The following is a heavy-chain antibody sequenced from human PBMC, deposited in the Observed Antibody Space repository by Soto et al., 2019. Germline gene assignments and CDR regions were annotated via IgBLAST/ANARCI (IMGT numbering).Heavy chain of an antibody. CDR3: VRGRYGDY. CDR2: ISAHNGNT. CDR1: GYTFTSYG. D-gene: IGHD1-1*01. Sequence: QVHLVQSGAEVKKPGASVKVSCKGSGYTFTSYGITWVRQAPGQGLEWMGWISAHNGNTDYAQKLQGRVTVTRDTSTSTAYMERRSLRSDDTAVYYCVRGRYGDYWGQGALVTVSS. J-gene: IGHJ4*02. V-gene: IGHV1-18*01.